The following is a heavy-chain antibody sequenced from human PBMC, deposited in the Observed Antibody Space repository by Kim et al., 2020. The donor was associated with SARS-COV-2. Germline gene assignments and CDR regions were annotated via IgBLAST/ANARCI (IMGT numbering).Heavy chain of an antibody. Sequence: ASVKVSCKASGYTFTSYAMHWVRQAPGQRLEWMGWINAGNGNTKYSQKFQGRVTITRDTSASTAYMELSSLRSEDTAVYYCARPMIGPRYFDYWGQGTLVTVSS. D-gene: IGHD3-22*01. J-gene: IGHJ4*02. CDR2: INAGNGNT. CDR3: ARPMIGPRYFDY. CDR1: GYTFTSYA. V-gene: IGHV1-3*01.